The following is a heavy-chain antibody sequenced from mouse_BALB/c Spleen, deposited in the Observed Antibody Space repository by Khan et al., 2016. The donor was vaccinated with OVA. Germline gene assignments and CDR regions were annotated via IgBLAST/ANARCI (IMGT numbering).Heavy chain of an antibody. CDR1: GYSITSGYF. J-gene: IGHJ3*01. Sequence: EVQLQESGPGLVKPSQSLSLTCSVTGYSITSGYFWNWIRQFPGNNLEWMGYIRYDGNSNYNPSLKNRISITRDTSKNQFFLKLNSVTPEDTATYYCARVGSSGPAWFAYWGQGTLVTVSA. CDR3: ARVGSSGPAWFAY. CDR2: IRYDGNS. V-gene: IGHV3-6*02. D-gene: IGHD3-1*01.